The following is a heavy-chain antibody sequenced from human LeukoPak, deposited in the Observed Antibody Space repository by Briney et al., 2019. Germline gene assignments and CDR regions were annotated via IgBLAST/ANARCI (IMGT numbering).Heavy chain of an antibody. D-gene: IGHD6-13*01. V-gene: IGHV3-7*01. CDR3: ARCGVGVAAAAANC. CDR2: IKQDGSEK. Sequence: AGGSLRLSCAASGFTFSSYWMSWVRQAPGKGLEWVANIKQDGSEKYYVDSVKGRFTISRDNAKNSLYLQMSSLRAEDTAVYYCARCGVGVAAAAANCWGQGTLLTVSS. J-gene: IGHJ4*02. CDR1: GFTFSSYW.